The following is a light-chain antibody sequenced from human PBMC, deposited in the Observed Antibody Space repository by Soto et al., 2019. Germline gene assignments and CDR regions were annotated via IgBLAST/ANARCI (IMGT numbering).Light chain of an antibody. CDR2: GAS. V-gene: IGKV3-20*01. CDR3: QQYGGSMT. CDR1: QSVSSTY. J-gene: IGKJ5*01. Sequence: IVLTQSPGTLSLSPGDGATLSCRASQSVSSTYLAWYQQKPGQAPRLLIYGASNRATGIPDRFRGSGSGTDFTLTISRLEPEDFAVYYCQQYGGSMTFGQGTRLEIE.